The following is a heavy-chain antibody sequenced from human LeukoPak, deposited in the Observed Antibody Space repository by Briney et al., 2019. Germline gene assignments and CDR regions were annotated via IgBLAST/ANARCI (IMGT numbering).Heavy chain of an antibody. V-gene: IGHV3-9*01. CDR3: AKDSYGSGFNDHDP. D-gene: IGHD3-10*01. Sequence: PGGSLRLSCGGSGFQFDQVAMHWLRQVPGKGLEWVAGITWDSDVVGYADSVKGRFSISRDNAENSLFLQMNSLRLEDTAFYFCAKDSYGSGFNDHDPWGQGTLVTVSS. CDR1: GFQFDQVA. J-gene: IGHJ5*02. CDR2: ITWDSDVV.